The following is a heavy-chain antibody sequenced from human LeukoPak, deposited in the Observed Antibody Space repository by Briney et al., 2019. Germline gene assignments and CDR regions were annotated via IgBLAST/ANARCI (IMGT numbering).Heavy chain of an antibody. D-gene: IGHD6-13*01. Sequence: ASVKVSCKASGYTFTGYYMHWVRQAPGQGLEWMGWINPDSGGTNYAQKFQGRVTMTRDTSISTAYMELSRLRSDDTAVYYCARGVSVAAAGLIDYWGQGTLVTVSS. CDR1: GYTFTGYY. CDR3: ARGVSVAAAGLIDY. J-gene: IGHJ4*02. V-gene: IGHV1-2*02. CDR2: INPDSGGT.